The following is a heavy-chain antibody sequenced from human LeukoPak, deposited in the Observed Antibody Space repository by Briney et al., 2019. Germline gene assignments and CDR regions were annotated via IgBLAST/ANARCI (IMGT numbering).Heavy chain of an antibody. J-gene: IGHJ5*02. D-gene: IGHD6-13*01. CDR2: IYTSGST. Sequence: NSSETLSLTCAVSGGSISSYYWSWIRQPAGKGLEWIGRIYTSGSTNYNPSLKSRVTMSVDTSNNQFSLKLSSVTAADTAVYYCARDLRWYSSSWYDKKNWFDPWGQGTLVTVSS. CDR3: ARDLRWYSSSWYDKKNWFDP. CDR1: GGSISSYY. V-gene: IGHV4-4*07.